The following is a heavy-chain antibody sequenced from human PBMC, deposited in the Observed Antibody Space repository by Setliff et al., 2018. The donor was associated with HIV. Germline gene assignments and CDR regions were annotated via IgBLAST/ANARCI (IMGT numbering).Heavy chain of an antibody. J-gene: IGHJ4*02. CDR1: GFTFSIYG. CDR3: VGGALDF. CDR2: ISSSGVPI. Sequence: GGSLRLSCEASGFTFSIYGMNWVRQAPGKGLEWVAHISSSGVPIYYADSIKGRFITSRDNAKNSLFLQMTRLRADDTAVYYCVGGALDFWGQGVLVTVSS. D-gene: IGHD1-26*01. V-gene: IGHV3-48*03.